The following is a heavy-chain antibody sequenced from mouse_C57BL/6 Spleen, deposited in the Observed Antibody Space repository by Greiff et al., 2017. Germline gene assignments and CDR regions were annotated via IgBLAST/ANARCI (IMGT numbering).Heavy chain of an antibody. CDR1: GYTFTSYW. Sequence: QVQLQQPGTELVKPGASVKLSCKASGYTFTSYWMHWVKQRPGQGLEWIGNINPSNGGTNYNEKFKSKATLTVNKSSSTAYMQLSSLTSEDSAVYYCARGIYYGYEGDAMDYWGQGTSVTVSS. CDR3: ARGIYYGYEGDAMDY. CDR2: INPSNGGT. V-gene: IGHV1-53*01. J-gene: IGHJ4*01. D-gene: IGHD2-2*01.